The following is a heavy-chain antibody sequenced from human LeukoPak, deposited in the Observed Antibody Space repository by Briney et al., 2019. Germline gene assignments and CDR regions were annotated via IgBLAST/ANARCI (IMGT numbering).Heavy chain of an antibody. CDR1: GFTFSSYW. J-gene: IGHJ3*01. CDR2: INSDGSST. V-gene: IGHV3-74*01. Sequence: GGSLRLSCAASGFTFSSYWMHWVRQAPGKVLVWVSRINSDGSSTSYADSVKGRFTISRDNAKNTLYLQMNSLRAEDTAVYYCARDHYYDSSGYYTWGQGTMVTVSS. D-gene: IGHD3-22*01. CDR3: ARDHYYDSSGYYT.